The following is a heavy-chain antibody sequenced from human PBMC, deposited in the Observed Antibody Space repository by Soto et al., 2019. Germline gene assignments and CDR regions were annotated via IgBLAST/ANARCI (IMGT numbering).Heavy chain of an antibody. CDR3: AKGGYGSGSHRSDY. CDR2: ISGSGGST. J-gene: IGHJ4*02. Sequence: QPGGSLRLSCAASGFTFSSYAMSWVRQAPGKGLEWVSAISGSGGSTYYADSVKGRFTISRDNSKNTLYLQMNSLRAEDTAVYYCAKGGYGSGSHRSDYWGQGTLVTVSS. D-gene: IGHD3-10*01. CDR1: GFTFSSYA. V-gene: IGHV3-23*01.